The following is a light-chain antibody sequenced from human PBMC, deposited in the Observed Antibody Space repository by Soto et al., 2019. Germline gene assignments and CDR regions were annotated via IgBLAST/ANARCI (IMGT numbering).Light chain of an antibody. Sequence: DIQMTQSPSTLPASVGDRVTITCRASQSIRNWLAWYQQKPGTAPKLLIYHASSMESGVPSRFSDSGSGPEFTVTIISVQADDFGTYYCQQYNSYSFGKGTKVDI. V-gene: IGKV1-5*01. CDR1: QSIRNW. J-gene: IGKJ1*01. CDR2: HAS. CDR3: QQYNSYS.